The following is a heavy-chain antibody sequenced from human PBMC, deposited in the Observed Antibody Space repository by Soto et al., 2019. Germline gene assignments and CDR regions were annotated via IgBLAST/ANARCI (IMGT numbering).Heavy chain of an antibody. Sequence: GGSLRLSCAASGFTFSSYDMHWVRQATGKGLEWVSAIGTAGDTYYPGSVKGRFTISRENAKNSLYLQMNSLRAEDTAVYYCAREFSGYSYGLDYYGMDVWGQGTTVTVSS. CDR3: AREFSGYSYGLDYYGMDV. CDR2: IGTAGDT. J-gene: IGHJ6*02. CDR1: GFTFSSYD. D-gene: IGHD5-18*01. V-gene: IGHV3-13*01.